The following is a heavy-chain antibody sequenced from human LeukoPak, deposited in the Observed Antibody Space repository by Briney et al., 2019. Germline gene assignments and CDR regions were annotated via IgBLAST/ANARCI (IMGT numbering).Heavy chain of an antibody. Sequence: SGPTLVNPTQTLTLTCTFSGFSLSTGGVGVVWIRQPPGKGLEWLALINSNDDKRYRPSLKSRLTITKDTSKNQVILTMTNMDPVDTATYYCAHRRSGMGSIFFDSWGQGTPVSVSS. J-gene: IGHJ4*02. CDR2: INSNDDK. CDR3: AHRRSGMGSIFFDS. V-gene: IGHV2-5*01. CDR1: GFSLSTGGVG. D-gene: IGHD5-24*01.